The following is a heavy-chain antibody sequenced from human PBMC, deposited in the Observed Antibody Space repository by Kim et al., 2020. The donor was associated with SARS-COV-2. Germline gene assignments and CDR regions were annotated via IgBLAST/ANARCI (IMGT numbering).Heavy chain of an antibody. CDR1: GGSITSGGYY. CDR2: IYYSGGT. CDR3: AREGIPRPAGHAFVS. V-gene: IGHV4-31*03. D-gene: IGHD5-18*01. Sequence: SETLSLTCTVSGGSITSGGYYWGWIRQHPGKDLEWVGYIYYSGGTYYNPSLKSRVTISVDTSKNQFSLKLSSVTAADTALYYCAREGIPRPAGHAFVSWGRGTMVTVSS. J-gene: IGHJ3*02.